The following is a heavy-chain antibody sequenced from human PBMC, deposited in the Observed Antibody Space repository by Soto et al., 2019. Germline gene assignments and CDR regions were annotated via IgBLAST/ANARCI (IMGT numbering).Heavy chain of an antibody. CDR1: GYTFTNYG. J-gene: IGHJ4*02. CDR2: ISPYNGNT. Sequence: QVQLVQSGAEVKKPGASVKVSCKASGYTFTNYGIRWVRQAPGQGLEWMGGISPYNGNTNYAQKLQGRVTMTTDTPTRTAYMELRSLRSDDTAVYYCASVVDGYYDYWGQGTLVTVSS. D-gene: IGHD3-22*01. V-gene: IGHV1-18*01. CDR3: ASVVDGYYDY.